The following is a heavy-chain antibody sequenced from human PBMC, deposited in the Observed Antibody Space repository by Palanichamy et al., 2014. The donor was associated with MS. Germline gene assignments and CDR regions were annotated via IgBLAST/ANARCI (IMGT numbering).Heavy chain of an antibody. J-gene: IGHJ4*02. D-gene: IGHD1-26*01. Sequence: QVQLVQSGAEVKKPGASVRISCKASGYTFTTYFIHWVRRAPGQGLEWLGIIDPNGDITTYAQKFQGRVTMTRDTSTSTVYMELSSLRSEDTAMYYCARVNSGSYYRKGYFDYWGQGTLVTVSS. V-gene: IGHV1-46*01. CDR2: IDPNGDIT. CDR3: ARVNSGSYYRKGYFDY. CDR1: GYTFTTYF.